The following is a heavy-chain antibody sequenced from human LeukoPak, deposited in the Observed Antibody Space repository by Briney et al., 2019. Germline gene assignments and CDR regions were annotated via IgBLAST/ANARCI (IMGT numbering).Heavy chain of an antibody. CDR3: ARDGPLGCCSGGSCPFDY. D-gene: IGHD2-15*01. Sequence: GRSLRLSCAASGFTFSSYAMHWVRQAPGKGLEWVAVISYDGSNKYYADSVKGRFTISRDNSKNTLYLQMNSLRAEDTAVYYCARDGPLGCCSGGSCPFDYWGQGTLVTVSS. J-gene: IGHJ4*02. V-gene: IGHV3-30-3*01. CDR1: GFTFSSYA. CDR2: ISYDGSNK.